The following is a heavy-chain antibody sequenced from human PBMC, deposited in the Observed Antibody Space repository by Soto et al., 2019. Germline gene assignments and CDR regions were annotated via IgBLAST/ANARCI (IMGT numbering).Heavy chain of an antibody. Sequence: QLQLVQSAAEVKKPGASVRVSCKASGYPFIKYGISWIRQAPEQGLEWMGWIKVDSGYTNYAQKFQGRVTMTTDTASDTAFMELRSLRSDDTAVYYCATTSEAGFDPWGPGTLVSVSS. CDR3: ATTSEAGFDP. J-gene: IGHJ5*02. V-gene: IGHV1-18*04. CDR1: GYPFIKYG. CDR2: IKVDSGYT.